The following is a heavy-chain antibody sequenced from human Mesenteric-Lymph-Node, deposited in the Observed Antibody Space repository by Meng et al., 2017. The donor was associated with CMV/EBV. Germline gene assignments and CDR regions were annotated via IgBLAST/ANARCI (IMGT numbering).Heavy chain of an antibody. J-gene: IGHJ4*02. V-gene: IGHV1-2*02. Sequence: ASVKVSCKPSGYTFTDYYLHWVRQAPRQGLEWMGWINPNSGGSDYAEAFQGRVTMTRDTSSSTAYMELTSLATDDTAVYFCVRGSRSASGWFTGRGQGTLVTVSS. CDR1: GYTFTDYY. CDR2: INPNSGGS. CDR3: VRGSRSASGWFTG. D-gene: IGHD6-19*01.